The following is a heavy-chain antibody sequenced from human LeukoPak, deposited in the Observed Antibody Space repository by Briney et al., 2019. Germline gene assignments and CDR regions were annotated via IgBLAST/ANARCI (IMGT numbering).Heavy chain of an antibody. Sequence: PGGSLRLSCAVSGFPLSSYAMSWVRQAPGKGLEWVSATSSSDAGTYYADSVKGRFTISRDDSKNTLYLQMKNLRAEDTAVYYCAKDGAWLRFDDWGQGILVTVSS. CDR2: TSSSDAGT. J-gene: IGHJ4*02. CDR1: GFPLSSYA. D-gene: IGHD5-12*01. V-gene: IGHV3-23*01. CDR3: AKDGAWLRFDD.